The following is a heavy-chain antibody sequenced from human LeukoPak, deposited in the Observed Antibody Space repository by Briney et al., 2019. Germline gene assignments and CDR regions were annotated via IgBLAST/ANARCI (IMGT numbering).Heavy chain of an antibody. J-gene: IGHJ4*02. CDR1: GFTFSSYA. CDR2: IRYDGSNK. D-gene: IGHD3-22*01. V-gene: IGHV3-30*02. CDR3: AKNPDYYDSSGYLDY. Sequence: SGGSLRLSCAASGFTFSSYAMSWVRQAPGKGLEWVAFIRYDGSNKHYADSVKGRFTISRDNSKNTLYLQMNSLGAEDTAVYYCAKNPDYYDSSGYLDYWGQGTLVTVSS.